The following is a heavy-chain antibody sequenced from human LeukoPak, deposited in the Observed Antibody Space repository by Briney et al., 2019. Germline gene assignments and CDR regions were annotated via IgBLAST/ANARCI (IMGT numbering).Heavy chain of an antibody. CDR1: GFTFSSYG. D-gene: IGHD3-9*01. CDR3: ATSLTYYDISTGYREPELSYFDY. J-gene: IGHJ4*02. Sequence: GGSLRLSCAASGFTFSSYGMHWVRQAPGKGLEWVAVISYDGSNKYYADSVKGRFTISRDNSKNTLYLQMNSLRAEDTAVYYCATSLTYYDISTGYREPELSYFDYWGQGTLVTVSS. CDR2: ISYDGSNK. V-gene: IGHV3-30*03.